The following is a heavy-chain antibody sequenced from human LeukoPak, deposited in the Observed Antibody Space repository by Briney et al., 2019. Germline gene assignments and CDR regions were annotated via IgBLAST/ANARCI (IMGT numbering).Heavy chain of an antibody. CDR1: GYSFTSYW. V-gene: IGHV5-51*01. CDR3: ARLTVRGYYDSSGYPSDAFDI. CDR2: IYPGDSDT. J-gene: IGHJ3*02. Sequence: GESLKISCKGSGYSFTSYWIGWVRQMPGRGLEWMGIIYPGDSDTRYSPSFQGQVTISADKSISTAYLQWSSLKASDTAMYYCARLTVRGYYDSSGYPSDAFDIWGQGTMVTVSS. D-gene: IGHD3-22*01.